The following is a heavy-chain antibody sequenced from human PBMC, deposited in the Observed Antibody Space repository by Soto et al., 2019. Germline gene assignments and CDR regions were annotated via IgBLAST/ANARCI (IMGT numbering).Heavy chain of an antibody. V-gene: IGHV4-34*01. D-gene: IGHD4-17*01. J-gene: IGHJ3*02. CDR3: SGGGDYEGGAFDI. CDR2: INHSGST. CDR1: GGSFSGYY. Sequence: SWETLSLTCAVYGGSFSGYYWSWIRQPPGKGLEWIGEINHSGSTNYNPSLKSRVTISVDTSKNQFSLKLSSVTAADTAVYYCSGGGDYEGGAFDIWGQGTMVTVSS.